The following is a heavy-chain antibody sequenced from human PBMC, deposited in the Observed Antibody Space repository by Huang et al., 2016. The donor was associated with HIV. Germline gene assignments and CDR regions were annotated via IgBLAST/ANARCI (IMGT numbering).Heavy chain of an antibody. D-gene: IGHD3-16*01. CDR2: IIPRFGTR. Sequence: QVQLVQSGAEVRKHGSSVKVSCRASGGSFNNFGINWVRQAPGQGLEWRGGIIPRFGTRNDAQRFKDKVTITADETTGVVHLEVTSLRSDDTAVYFCAKRGGAWGSPYAFDLWGPGTMVTVSS. CDR1: GGSFNNFG. CDR3: AKRGGAWGSPYAFDL. V-gene: IGHV1-69*13. J-gene: IGHJ3*01.